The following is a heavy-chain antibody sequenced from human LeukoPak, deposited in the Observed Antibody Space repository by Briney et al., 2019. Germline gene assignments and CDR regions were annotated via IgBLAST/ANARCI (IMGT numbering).Heavy chain of an antibody. J-gene: IGHJ3*02. CDR2: INHSGST. CDR1: GGSFSGYY. V-gene: IGHV4-34*01. Sequence: SETLSLTCAVYGGSFSGYYWSWIRQPPGKGLEWIGEINHSGSTNYNPSLKSRVTISLDTSKNQFSLRLSSVTAADTAVYYCARGSRRNGGAFDIWGQGTMVTVSS. D-gene: IGHD2-8*01. CDR3: ARGSRRNGGAFDI.